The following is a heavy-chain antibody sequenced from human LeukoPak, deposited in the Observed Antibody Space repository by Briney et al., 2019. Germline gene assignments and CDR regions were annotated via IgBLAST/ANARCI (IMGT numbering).Heavy chain of an antibody. CDR3: AKDPTPYYYDGSGYNAAGGFDI. V-gene: IGHV3-9*01. J-gene: IGHJ3*02. Sequence: GRSLRLSCAASGFTFDDYAMHWVRHAPGKGLEWVSGISWNSGSIGYAVSVKGRFTISRDNAKNSLYLQMNSLRPEDTALYYCAKDPTPYYYDGSGYNAAGGFDIWGQGTMVTVSS. D-gene: IGHD3-22*01. CDR1: GFTFDDYA. CDR2: ISWNSGSI.